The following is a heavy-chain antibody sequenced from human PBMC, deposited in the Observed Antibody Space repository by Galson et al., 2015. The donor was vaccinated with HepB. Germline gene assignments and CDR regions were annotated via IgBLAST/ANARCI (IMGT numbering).Heavy chain of an antibody. V-gene: IGHV3-23*01. CDR2: ISGSGGST. CDR3: AKDGWGGDPSWDYYYGMDV. CDR1: GFTFSSYA. Sequence: SLRLSCAASGFTFSSYAMSWVRQAPGKGLEWVSAISGSGGSTYYADSVKGRFTISRDNSKNTLYLQMNSLRAEDTAVYYCAKDGWGGDPSWDYYYGMDVWGQGTTVTVSS. J-gene: IGHJ6*02. D-gene: IGHD3-10*01.